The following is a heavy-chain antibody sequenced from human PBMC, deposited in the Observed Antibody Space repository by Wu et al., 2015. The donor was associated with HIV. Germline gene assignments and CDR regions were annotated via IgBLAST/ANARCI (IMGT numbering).Heavy chain of an antibody. D-gene: IGHD7-27*01. J-gene: IGHJ3*02. V-gene: IGHV1-2*02. CDR3: ARDLRFLNWGYRTTDDAFDI. CDR1: GYTFTNYY. CDR2: INPNSGGT. Sequence: QVQLVQSGAEVKKPGASVRVSCKASGYTFTNYYIHWVRQAPGQGLEWMGWINPNSGGTNYAQRFEGRVTMARDTSISTAYMDLSRLIFDDTAVYYCARDLRFLNWGYRTTDDAFDIWARAMSPSLQ.